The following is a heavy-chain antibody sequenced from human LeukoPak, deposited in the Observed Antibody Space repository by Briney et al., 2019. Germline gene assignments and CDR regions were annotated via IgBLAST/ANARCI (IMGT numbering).Heavy chain of an antibody. Sequence: ASVKVSCKASGYTFTGYYMHWVRQAPGQGLERMGWINPNSGGTNYAQKFQGRVTMTRDTSISTAYMELSRLRSDDTAVYYCARDRGPGSSCFVDNWGQGTMVTVSS. CDR1: GYTFTGYY. V-gene: IGHV1-2*02. D-gene: IGHD6-13*01. CDR3: ARDRGPGSSCFVDN. J-gene: IGHJ3*02. CDR2: INPNSGGT.